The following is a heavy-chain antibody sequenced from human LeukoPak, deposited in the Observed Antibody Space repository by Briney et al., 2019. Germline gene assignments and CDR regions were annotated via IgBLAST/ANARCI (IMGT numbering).Heavy chain of an antibody. CDR3: ARGVLHFDY. J-gene: IGHJ4*02. CDR2: MYYSGST. Sequence: SETLSLTCTVSGGSISSYYWSWLRQPPGKGLEWIGYMYYSGSTNYNPSLKSRVTISVDTSKNQFSLKLSSVTAADTAVYYCARGVLHFDYWGQGTLVTVSS. D-gene: IGHD5-18*01. CDR1: GGSISSYY. V-gene: IGHV4-59*12.